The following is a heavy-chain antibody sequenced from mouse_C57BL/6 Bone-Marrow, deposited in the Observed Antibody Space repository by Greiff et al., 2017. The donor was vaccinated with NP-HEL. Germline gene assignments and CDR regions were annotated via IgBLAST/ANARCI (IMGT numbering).Heavy chain of an antibody. D-gene: IGHD1-1*01. V-gene: IGHV1-50*01. CDR1: GYTFTSYW. CDR2: LDPSDSYT. Sequence: QVQLQQSGAELVKPGASVKLSCKASGYTFTSYWMQWVKQRPGQGLAWIGELDPSDSYTNSNQKFKGKATLTVDTSSSTAYMQLSSLTSEDSAVYYCASDYYGSSPWYFDVWGTGTTVTVSS. CDR3: ASDYYGSSPWYFDV. J-gene: IGHJ1*03.